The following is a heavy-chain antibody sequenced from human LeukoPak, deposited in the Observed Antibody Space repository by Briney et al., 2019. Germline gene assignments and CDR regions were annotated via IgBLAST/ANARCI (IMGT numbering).Heavy chain of an antibody. CDR3: ARRAGDYSHPYDY. D-gene: IGHD3-22*01. Sequence: GGSLRLSCAASGLTASSNCMSWVRQAPGKGLEWVSFIYSGGNTYYSDSVKGRFTISRDNSNNTVHLQMNSLRAEDTAMYYCARRAGDYSHPYDYWGQGTLVTVSS. CDR2: IYSGGNT. J-gene: IGHJ4*02. V-gene: IGHV3-53*01. CDR1: GLTASSNC.